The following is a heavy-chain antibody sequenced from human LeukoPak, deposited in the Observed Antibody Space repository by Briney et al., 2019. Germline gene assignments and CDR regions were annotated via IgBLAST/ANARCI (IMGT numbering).Heavy chain of an antibody. Sequence: PSETLSLTCTVSGGSISSSTYYWGWIRQPPGKGLEWIGSIYYSGTTYYNPSLKSRVTISVDKSKNQFSLNLSSVTAADTAVYYCARKFGLNSGYYFDYWGQGTLVTVSS. CDR1: GGSISSSTYY. V-gene: IGHV4-39*07. CDR2: IYYSGTT. CDR3: ARKFGLNSGYYFDY. J-gene: IGHJ4*02. D-gene: IGHD3/OR15-3a*01.